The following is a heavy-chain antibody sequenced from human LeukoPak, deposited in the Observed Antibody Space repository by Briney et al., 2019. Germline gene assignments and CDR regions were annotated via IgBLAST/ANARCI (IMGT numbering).Heavy chain of an antibody. V-gene: IGHV3-74*01. CDR3: ARTLSGYSDAFDI. CDR2: ISGDGRST. D-gene: IGHD3-22*01. Sequence: GGSLRLSCAASEFTFSSYWMHWVRQVPGKGLVWVSRISGDGRSTSYADSVKGRFTISRDNAKNTMYLQMNSLRAEDTAVYYCARTLSGYSDAFDIWGQGTMVTVSS. CDR1: EFTFSSYW. J-gene: IGHJ3*02.